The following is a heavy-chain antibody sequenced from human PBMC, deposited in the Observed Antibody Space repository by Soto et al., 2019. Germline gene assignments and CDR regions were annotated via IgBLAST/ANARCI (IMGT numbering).Heavy chain of an antibody. J-gene: IGHJ4*02. V-gene: IGHV3-66*03. D-gene: IGHD4-17*01. CDR3: AKDYGDYQAHFDY. CDR1: GFTFSDYY. Sequence: PGGSLRLSCAASGFTFSDYYMSWIRQAPGKGLEWVSYYADSVKGRFTISRDNSKNTLYLQMNSLRAEDTAVYYCAKDYGDYQAHFDYWGQGALVTVSS.